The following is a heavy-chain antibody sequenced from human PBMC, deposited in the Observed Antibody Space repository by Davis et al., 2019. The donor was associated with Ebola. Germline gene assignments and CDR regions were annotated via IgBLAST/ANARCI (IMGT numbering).Heavy chain of an antibody. V-gene: IGHV1-58*02. Sequence: SVKVSCKASGFTFSSSGMQWVRQARGQRLEWMGGIVVGSGSTTYAQKFRERLTMTRDMSTSTVYMELRSLRFEDTAVYYCAASAGTVGKFDFWGQGTVVTVSA. CDR1: GFTFSSSG. CDR2: IVVGSGST. CDR3: AASAGTVGKFDF. J-gene: IGHJ4*02. D-gene: IGHD1-14*01.